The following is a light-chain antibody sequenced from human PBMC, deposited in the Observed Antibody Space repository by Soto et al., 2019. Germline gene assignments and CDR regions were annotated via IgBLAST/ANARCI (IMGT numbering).Light chain of an antibody. V-gene: IGKV1-39*01. Sequence: DIQMTQSPSSLSASVGDRVTITCRASQSISSYLNWYQQKPGKAPKLLIYAASSLQSGVPSRFSGSGSGTDFTLTISCLQPEDFATYYCQQYHRYSRTFGQGTKVDIK. CDR2: AAS. CDR1: QSISSY. CDR3: QQYHRYSRT. J-gene: IGKJ1*01.